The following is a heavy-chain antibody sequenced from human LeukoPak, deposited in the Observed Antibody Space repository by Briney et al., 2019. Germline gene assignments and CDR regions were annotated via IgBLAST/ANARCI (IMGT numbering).Heavy chain of an antibody. CDR2: IHTSGNI. CDR3: ARDRAGDSLDI. D-gene: IGHD7-27*01. J-gene: IGHJ3*02. CDR1: GDSISSGNYY. V-gene: IGHV4-61*02. Sequence: PSQTLSLTCTVSGDSISSGNYYWTWIRQSAGKGLEWIGRIHTSGNINYNPSLKSQVTISIDTSKNQFSLNLNLVTAADTAVYYCARDRAGDSLDIWGQGTLVTVSS.